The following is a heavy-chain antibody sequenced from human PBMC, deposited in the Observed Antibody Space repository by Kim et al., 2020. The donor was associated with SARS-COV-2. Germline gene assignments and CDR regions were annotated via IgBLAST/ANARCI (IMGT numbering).Heavy chain of an antibody. CDR2: ITKSSTTI. CDR3: VRDRMGGAFDM. CDR1: GFTFSAYD. Sequence: GGSLRLSCATSGFTFSAYDMNWVRQAPGKGLEWLSFITKSSTTIYYADSVEGRFTISRDNAKNSLFLQMNGLRDEDTALYYCVRDRMGGAFDMWGQGTMV. V-gene: IGHV3-48*02. D-gene: IGHD3-16*01. J-gene: IGHJ3*02.